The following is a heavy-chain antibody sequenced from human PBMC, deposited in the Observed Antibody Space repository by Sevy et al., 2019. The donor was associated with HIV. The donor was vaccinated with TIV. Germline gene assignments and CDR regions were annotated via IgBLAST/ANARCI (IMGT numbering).Heavy chain of an antibody. D-gene: IGHD6-19*01. CDR1: GGSISSSSYY. CDR2: ISYSGSK. Sequence: SETLSLTCTVSGGSISSSSYYWGWIRQPPGKGLEWIGSISYSGSKYYNPSLKSRVTISVDTSKNQFSLKLSSVTAAETAVYYCVFSYIVRQWLESWGQGTLVTVSS. J-gene: IGHJ5*02. V-gene: IGHV4-39*01. CDR3: VFSYIVRQWLES.